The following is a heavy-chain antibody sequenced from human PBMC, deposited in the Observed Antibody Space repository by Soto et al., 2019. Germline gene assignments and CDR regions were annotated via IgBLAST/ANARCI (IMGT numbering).Heavy chain of an antibody. CDR3: ARVGCSSTSCYIGPLDY. CDR1: GFTFSNYA. D-gene: IGHD2-2*02. V-gene: IGHV3-30*04. J-gene: IGHJ4*02. Sequence: GGSLRLSCAASGFTFSNYAMHWVRQAPGKGLEWVAVISYDGSNKYYADSVKGRFTISRDISKNTLYLQMNSLRAEDTAVYYCARVGCSSTSCYIGPLDYWGQGTLVTVSS. CDR2: ISYDGSNK.